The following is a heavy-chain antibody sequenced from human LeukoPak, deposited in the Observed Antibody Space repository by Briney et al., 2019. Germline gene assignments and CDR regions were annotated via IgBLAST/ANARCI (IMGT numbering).Heavy chain of an antibody. D-gene: IGHD3-10*01. V-gene: IGHV3-73*01. CDR1: GFTFSGSA. CDR2: IRSKANSYAT. Sequence: GGSLRLSCAASGFTFSGSAMHWVRQASGKGLEWVGSIRSKANSYATAYAASVKGRFTISRDDSKNTAYLQMNSLKAEDTAVYYCTEAFDSGINSPLWGQGTLVTVSS. J-gene: IGHJ4*02. CDR3: TEAFDSGINSPL.